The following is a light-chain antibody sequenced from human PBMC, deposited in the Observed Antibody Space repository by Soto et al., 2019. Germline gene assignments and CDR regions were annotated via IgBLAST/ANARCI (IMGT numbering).Light chain of an antibody. Sequence: DIPMTQSPSTLSASVGDRVTITCRASQTVSSWLAWYQQKPGKAPKLLIYDVSSLESGVASRFSGSGSGTEFTLAISSLQPDDFATYYCQQYYSYSRTFGQGTKVEVK. J-gene: IGKJ1*01. CDR3: QQYYSYSRT. V-gene: IGKV1-5*01. CDR2: DVS. CDR1: QTVSSW.